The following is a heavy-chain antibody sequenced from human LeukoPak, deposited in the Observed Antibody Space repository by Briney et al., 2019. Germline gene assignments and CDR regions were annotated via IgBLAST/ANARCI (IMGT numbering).Heavy chain of an antibody. J-gene: IGHJ4*02. CDR1: GYTLTELS. Sequence: ASVKVSCKVSGYTLTELSMHWLRQAPGQGLEWMGWISAYNGNTNYAQKLQGRVTMTTDTSTSTAYMELRSLRSDDTAVYYCARGPEPTPDIHLPIDYWGQGTLVTVSS. CDR3: ARGPEPTPDIHLPIDY. V-gene: IGHV1-18*01. CDR2: ISAYNGNT. D-gene: IGHD3-9*01.